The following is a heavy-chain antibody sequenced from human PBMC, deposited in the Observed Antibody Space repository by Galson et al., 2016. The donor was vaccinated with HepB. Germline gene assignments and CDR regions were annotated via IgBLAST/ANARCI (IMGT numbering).Heavy chain of an antibody. Sequence: SLRLSCAASGFTFDDYTMHWVRQVPGKGLEWVALISWDGRRPDYAASVRGRFTISRDNRQNILYLQMNSLTTDDNALYYCGKDWGSLWESAGKGMDVWGQGTTVIVSS. CDR2: ISWDGRRP. CDR1: GFTFDDYT. J-gene: IGHJ6*02. D-gene: IGHD1-26*01. V-gene: IGHV3-43*01. CDR3: GKDWGSLWESAGKGMDV.